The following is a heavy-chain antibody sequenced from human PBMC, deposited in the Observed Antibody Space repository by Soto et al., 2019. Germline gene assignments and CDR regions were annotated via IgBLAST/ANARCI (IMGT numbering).Heavy chain of an antibody. V-gene: IGHV3-7*01. Sequence: EVQLVESGGGLVQPGGSLRLSCAASGFTFSSYWISWVRQAPGKGLEGVANIKQEGSEKDYVDSVKGRFTISRHNAKNSPYLQSNSLGDEDTAVYYCAGEGMITAAAYYSYFGMDVWGHGTTVTVSS. D-gene: IGHD3-16*01. CDR1: GFTFSSYW. CDR2: IKQEGSEK. J-gene: IGHJ6*02. CDR3: AGEGMITAAAYYSYFGMDV.